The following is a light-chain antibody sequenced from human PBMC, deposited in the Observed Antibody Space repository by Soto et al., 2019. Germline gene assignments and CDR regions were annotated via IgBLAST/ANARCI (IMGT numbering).Light chain of an antibody. CDR3: GLYVGGRTYV. CDR1: VGL. CDR2: DDT. V-gene: IGLV2-23*01. Sequence: QSALTQPASVSGSPGQSITISCTGTVGLVSWYQQHPGKVPKLIIYDDTKRPSGVSSRFSGSKSGNTASLTIPGLQTEDEADYYCGLYVGGRTYVFGTGAKVTVL. J-gene: IGLJ1*01.